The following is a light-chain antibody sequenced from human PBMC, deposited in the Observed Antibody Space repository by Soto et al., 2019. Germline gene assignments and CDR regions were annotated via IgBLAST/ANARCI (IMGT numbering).Light chain of an antibody. J-gene: IGLJ1*01. CDR2: SNN. V-gene: IGLV1-44*01. Sequence: QSVLTQPPSASGTPGQRVTFSCSGSFSNIGSNPVNWYQQLPGTAPKLLIYSNNQRPSGVPARFSGSKSGTSASLAISGLQSEDEADYYCAAWDGSLKGYVFGTGTKLTVL. CDR1: FSNIGSNP. CDR3: AAWDGSLKGYV.